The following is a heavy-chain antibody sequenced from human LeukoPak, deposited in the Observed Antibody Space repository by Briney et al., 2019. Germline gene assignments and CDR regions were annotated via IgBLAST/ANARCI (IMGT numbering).Heavy chain of an antibody. CDR3: ARDGLLTRTGMDV. Sequence: SVKVSCKASGGALSDYTISWVRQAPGQGLEWMGAILPMLGTAKYAQSLQGRVTITMDDSSSTVYMELSSLRFEDTASYFCARDGLLTRTGMDVWGKGTTVTVSS. V-gene: IGHV1-69*16. CDR2: ILPMLGTA. J-gene: IGHJ6*03. D-gene: IGHD3/OR15-3a*01. CDR1: GGALSDYT.